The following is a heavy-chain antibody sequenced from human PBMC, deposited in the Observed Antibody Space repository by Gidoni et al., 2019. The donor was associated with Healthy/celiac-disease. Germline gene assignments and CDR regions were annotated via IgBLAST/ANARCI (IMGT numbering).Heavy chain of an antibody. V-gene: IGHV3-7*01. Sequence: EVQLVESGGGLVQPGGSLRLSCAASGFTFSSYWMSWVRQAPGKGLEWVANIKQDGSEKYYVESVKGRFTISRDNAKNSLYLQMNSLRAEDTAVYYCARDVSQSWDYYGMDVWGQGTTVTVSS. J-gene: IGHJ6*02. CDR2: IKQDGSEK. CDR1: GFTFSSYW. CDR3: ARDVSQSWDYYGMDV.